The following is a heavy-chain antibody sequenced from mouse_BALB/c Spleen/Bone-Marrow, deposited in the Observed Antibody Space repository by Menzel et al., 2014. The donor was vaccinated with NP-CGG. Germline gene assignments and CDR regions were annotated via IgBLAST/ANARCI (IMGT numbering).Heavy chain of an antibody. V-gene: IGHV5-6*03. D-gene: IGHD4-1*01. CDR1: GFTFSNYG. Sequence: EVKLVESGGGLVKPGGSLKLSCAASGFTFSNYGMSWVRQTPDKRLEWVATISSVGSYTYYPDSVKGRFTISRDNAKNTLFLQMNSLKSEDTAMYYCARRGTGTGSYYFDYWGQGTTLTVSS. J-gene: IGHJ2*01. CDR2: ISSVGSYT. CDR3: ARRGTGTGSYYFDY.